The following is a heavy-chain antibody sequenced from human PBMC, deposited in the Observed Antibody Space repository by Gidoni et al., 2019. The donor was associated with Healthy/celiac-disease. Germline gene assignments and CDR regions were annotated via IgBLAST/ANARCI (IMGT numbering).Heavy chain of an antibody. CDR2: IYYSGST. V-gene: IGHV4-59*01. J-gene: IGHJ5*02. CDR3: ARGVTMVQGVINWFDP. Sequence: QVQLQESGPGLVKPSETLSLTCTVPGGPISSYYWSWIRQPPGKGLEWIGYIYYSGSTNYNPSLKSRVTISVDTSKNQSSLKLSSVTAADTAVYYCARGVTMVQGVINWFDPWGQGTLVTVSS. CDR1: GGPISSYY. D-gene: IGHD3-10*01.